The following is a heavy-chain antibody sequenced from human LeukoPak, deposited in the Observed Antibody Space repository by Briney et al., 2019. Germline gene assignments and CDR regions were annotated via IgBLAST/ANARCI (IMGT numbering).Heavy chain of an antibody. CDR3: SRENGAFSPFGY. CDR2: VSLSGLT. D-gene: IGHD2-8*01. J-gene: IGHJ4*02. V-gene: IGHV4-4*02. Sequence: SGTLSLTCGVSGGFITSTNWWSWVRQPPGQGLEWIGEVSLSGLTNYNPSLSSRVIMALDTSKNHLSLHLTSVTAADTAVYYCSRENGAFSPFGYWGQGYLVTVLS. CDR1: GGFITSTNW.